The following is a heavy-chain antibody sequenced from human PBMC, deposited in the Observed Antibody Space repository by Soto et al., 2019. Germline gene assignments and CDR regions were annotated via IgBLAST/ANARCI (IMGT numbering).Heavy chain of an antibody. CDR2: TYYRSKWYN. V-gene: IGHV6-1*01. J-gene: IGHJ6*03. D-gene: IGHD3-3*01. CDR3: ARGFSYDFWSGPSRYYYYYMDV. CDR1: GDSVSSNSAA. Sequence: SQTLSLTCAISGDSVSSNSAAWNWIRQSPSRGLEWLGRTYYRSKWYNDYAVSVKSRITINPDTSKNQFSLQLNSVTPEETAVYYCARGFSYDFWSGPSRYYYYYMDVWGKGTTVTVSS.